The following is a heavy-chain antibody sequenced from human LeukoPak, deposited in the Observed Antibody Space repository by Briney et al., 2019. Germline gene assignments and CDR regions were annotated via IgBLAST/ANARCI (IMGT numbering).Heavy chain of an antibody. V-gene: IGHV1-46*01. CDR2: INPSGGST. J-gene: IGHJ4*02. Sequence: ASVKVSCKASGYTFTGYYMHWVRQAPGQGLEWMGWINPSGGSTNYAQKFQGRVTMTRDTSTSTVYMELTRLRFEDTAMYYCVRERERGTYFIWGQGTLVTVSS. CDR1: GYTFTGYY. CDR3: VRERERGTYFI. D-gene: IGHD3-10*01.